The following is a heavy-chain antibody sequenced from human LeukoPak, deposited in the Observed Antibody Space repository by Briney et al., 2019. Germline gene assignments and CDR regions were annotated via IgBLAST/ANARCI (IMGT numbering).Heavy chain of an antibody. Sequence: ASVKVSCKASGYTFTNYGISWLRQAPGQGLEWMGWINAYNDNTNYAQNLQGRVTMTTDTSTSTVYMELRSLRSDDTAVYYCARDDFWSGDHWGQGTLVTVSS. CDR1: GYTFTNYG. CDR3: ARDDFWSGDH. J-gene: IGHJ4*02. V-gene: IGHV1-18*01. CDR2: INAYNDNT. D-gene: IGHD3-3*01.